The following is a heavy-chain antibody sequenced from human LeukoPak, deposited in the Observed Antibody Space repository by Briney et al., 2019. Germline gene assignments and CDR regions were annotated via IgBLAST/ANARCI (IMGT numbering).Heavy chain of an antibody. D-gene: IGHD2-15*01. CDR1: GFTFNNYG. CDR3: ARQEGYPTYYYYYYMDV. Sequence: GGSLRLSCAASGFTFNNYGMHWVRQAPGKGLEWVAFIRYNGNNQYYADSVKGRFTISRDNSKNTLYLQMNSLKGDDTAVYYCARQEGYPTYYYYYYMDVWGKGTTVTISS. CDR2: IRYNGNNQ. J-gene: IGHJ6*03. V-gene: IGHV3-30*02.